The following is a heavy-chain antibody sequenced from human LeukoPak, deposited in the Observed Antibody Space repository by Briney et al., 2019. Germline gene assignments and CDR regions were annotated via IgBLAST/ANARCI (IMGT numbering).Heavy chain of an antibody. V-gene: IGHV3-30*03. Sequence: GGSLRLSCSASGFTFSNYGMHWVRQGPGKGLECLATITCDGSNKYYACSGKGRFTISRDNSENTVYLQNNSLRAADTAIYYCASGASGYETTDAFDVWGQGAMVTVSS. CDR3: ASGASGYETTDAFDV. J-gene: IGHJ3*01. CDR1: GFTFSNYG. D-gene: IGHD5-12*01. CDR2: ITCDGSNK.